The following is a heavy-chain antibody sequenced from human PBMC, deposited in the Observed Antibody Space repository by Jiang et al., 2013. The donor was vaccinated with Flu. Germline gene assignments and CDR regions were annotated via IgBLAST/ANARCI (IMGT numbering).Heavy chain of an antibody. J-gene: IGHJ4*02. CDR1: GGSIRSYY. CDR2: IYYSGST. Sequence: RLLKPSETLSLTCTVSGGSIRSYYWSWIRQPPGKGLEWIGYIYYSGSTNYNPSLKSRVTISVDASKNQFSLNLSSVTAADTAVYYCASSIFGVDYWGQGTLVTVSS. CDR3: ASSIFGVDY. D-gene: IGHD3-3*01. V-gene: IGHV4-59*01.